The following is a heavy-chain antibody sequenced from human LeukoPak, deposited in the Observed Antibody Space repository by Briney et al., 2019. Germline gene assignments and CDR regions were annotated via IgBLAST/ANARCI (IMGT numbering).Heavy chain of an antibody. V-gene: IGHV4-59*08. D-gene: IGHD2/OR15-2a*01. Sequence: SETLSLTCTVSGGSISSYYWSWIRQPPGKGLEWIGYIYYSGSTNYNPSLKSRVTISVDTSKNQFSLKLSSVTAADTAVYYCASLSPDGNDDYWGQGTLVTVSS. CDR3: ASLSPDGNDDY. CDR1: GGSISSYY. CDR2: IYYSGST. J-gene: IGHJ4*02.